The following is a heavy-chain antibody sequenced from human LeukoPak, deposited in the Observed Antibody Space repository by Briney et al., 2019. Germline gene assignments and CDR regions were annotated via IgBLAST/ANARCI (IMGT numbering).Heavy chain of an antibody. CDR2: IYSDGST. V-gene: IGHV3-53*01. CDR3: ARDRHRYRGINGDGDAFDI. D-gene: IGHD5-12*01. J-gene: IGHJ3*02. CDR1: GLAFSSNY. Sequence: GGSLRLSCAASGLAFSSNYISWVRQAPGKGLEWVSMIYSDGSTFHADSVKGRFTMSRDNSKNTLDLQMNSLRAEDTAVYFCARDRHRYRGINGDGDAFDIWGQGTMVTVSS.